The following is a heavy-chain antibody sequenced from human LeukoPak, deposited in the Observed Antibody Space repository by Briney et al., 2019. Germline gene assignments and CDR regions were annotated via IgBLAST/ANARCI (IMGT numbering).Heavy chain of an antibody. V-gene: IGHV4-59*01. J-gene: IGHJ3*02. CDR1: GGSFSGYY. D-gene: IGHD3-22*01. Sequence: PSETLSLTCAVYGGSFSGYYWSWIRQPPGKGLEWIGYIYYSGSTNYNPSLKSRVTISVDTSKNQFSLKLSSVTAADTAVYYCARDRNYYDSSGFDIWGQGTMVTVSS. CDR3: ARDRNYYDSSGFDI. CDR2: IYYSGST.